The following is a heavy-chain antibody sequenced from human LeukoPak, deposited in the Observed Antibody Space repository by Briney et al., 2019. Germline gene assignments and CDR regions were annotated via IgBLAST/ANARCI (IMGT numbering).Heavy chain of an antibody. CDR3: ARDKREYCSGGSCYPECYFDY. Sequence: SSVKVSCKASGGTFSSYAISWVRQAPGQGLEWMGGIIPIFGTANYAQKFQGRVTITTDESTSTAYMELSSLRSDDTAVYYCARDKREYCSGGSCYPECYFDYWGQGTLVTVSS. J-gene: IGHJ4*02. CDR1: GGTFSSYA. CDR2: IIPIFGTA. V-gene: IGHV1-69*05. D-gene: IGHD2-15*01.